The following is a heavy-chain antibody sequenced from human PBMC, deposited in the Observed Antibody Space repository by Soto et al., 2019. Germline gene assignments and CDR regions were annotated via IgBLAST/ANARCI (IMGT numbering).Heavy chain of an antibody. CDR1: GGTFSSYA. V-gene: IGHV1-69*01. CDR3: ARDRVIVAPIYYYYYGMDV. D-gene: IGHD5-12*01. J-gene: IGHJ6*02. CDR2: IIPIFGTA. Sequence: QVQLVQSGAEVKKPGSSVKVSCKASGGTFSSYAISWVRQAPGQGLEWMGGIIPIFGTANYAQKFQGRVTINADESTRTADMELSSLRSEDTTVYYCARDRVIVAPIYYYYYGMDVCGQGTTDTVTS.